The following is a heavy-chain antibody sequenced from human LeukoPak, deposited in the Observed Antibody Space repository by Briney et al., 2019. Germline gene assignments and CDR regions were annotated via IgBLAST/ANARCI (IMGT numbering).Heavy chain of an antibody. CDR3: ARTEQWLSTGGWYWFDP. V-gene: IGHV3-23*01. CDR1: GFTLSSYE. J-gene: IGHJ5*02. D-gene: IGHD6-19*01. Sequence: PGGSLRLSCTASGFTLSSYEMSWIRQAPGKGLEWVSSIDYSGGSTHYADSVMGRFTISRDNSKNTLFLQMDSLIPEDMAVYYCARTEQWLSTGGWYWFDPWGQGTLVTVSS. CDR2: IDYSGGST.